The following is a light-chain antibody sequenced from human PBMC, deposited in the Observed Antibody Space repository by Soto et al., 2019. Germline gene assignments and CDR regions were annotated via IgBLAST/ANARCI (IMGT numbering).Light chain of an antibody. V-gene: IGLV2-14*01. CDR2: EVS. J-gene: IGLJ1*01. CDR3: SSYTSGSTPLV. CDR1: SSDVGGYIY. Sequence: QSALTQPASVSGSPGQSITISCTGTSSDVGGYIYVSWYQQHPGKAPKLLIYEVSNRPSGVSTRFSGSKSGDTASLNISGLQAEDEADYYCSSYTSGSTPLVFGTGTKSPS.